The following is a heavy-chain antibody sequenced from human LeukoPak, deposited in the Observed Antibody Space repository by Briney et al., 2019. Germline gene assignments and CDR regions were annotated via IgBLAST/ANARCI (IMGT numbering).Heavy chain of an antibody. V-gene: IGHV4-30-4*01. CDR1: GGSISSGDYY. J-gene: IGHJ5*02. CDR2: IYYTGST. D-gene: IGHD3-10*01. CDR3: ARMKKYIAHGDSNWFDP. Sequence: SQTLSLTCTVSGGSISSGDYYWSWIRQPPGKGLEWIGYIYYTGSTYYNPSLKSRVIITIDTSKNQFSLKLTSVTAADTAVYYCARMKKYIAHGDSNWFDPWGQGTLVTVSS.